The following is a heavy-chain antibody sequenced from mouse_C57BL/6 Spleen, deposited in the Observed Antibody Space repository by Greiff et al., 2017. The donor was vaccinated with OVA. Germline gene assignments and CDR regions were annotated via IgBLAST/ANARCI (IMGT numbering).Heavy chain of an antibody. CDR3: ALDSSGYPFAY. V-gene: IGHV1-64*01. CDR2: IHPNSGST. J-gene: IGHJ3*01. D-gene: IGHD3-2*02. CDR1: GYTFTSYW. Sequence: QVQLQQSGAELVKPGASVKLSCTASGYTFTSYWMHWVKQRPGQGLEWIGMIHPNSGSTNYNEKFKSKATLTVDKSSSTAYMQLSSLTSEDSAVYYCALDSSGYPFAYWGQGTLVTVSA.